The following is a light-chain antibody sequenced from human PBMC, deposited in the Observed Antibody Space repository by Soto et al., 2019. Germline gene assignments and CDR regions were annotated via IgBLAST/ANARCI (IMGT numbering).Light chain of an antibody. CDR1: QSVTTN. CDR3: QQRATWPPLIT. J-gene: IGKJ3*01. Sequence: EIVLTQSPATLSLSPGERATLSCRTSQSVTTNFTWYQQKPGQAPRLLIYDISNRATGIPDRFSGSGSGTDFTLTISSLEPEDFAVSYCQQRATWPPLITVGPGTKLEIK. V-gene: IGKV3-11*01. CDR2: DIS.